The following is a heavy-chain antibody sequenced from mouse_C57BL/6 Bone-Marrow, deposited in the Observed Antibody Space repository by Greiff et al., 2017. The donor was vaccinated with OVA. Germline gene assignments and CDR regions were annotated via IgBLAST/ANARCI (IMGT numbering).Heavy chain of an antibody. D-gene: IGHD1-1*01. J-gene: IGHJ2*01. CDR2: ISYDGSN. V-gene: IGHV3-6*01. CDR1: GYSITSGYY. Sequence: VQLQQSGPGLVKPSQSLSLTCSVTGYSITSGYYWNWIRQFPGNKLEWMGYISYDGSNNYNPSLKNRISITRDTSKNQFFLKLNSVTTEDTATYYCAREDYGSSPDYWGQGTTLTVSS. CDR3: AREDYGSSPDY.